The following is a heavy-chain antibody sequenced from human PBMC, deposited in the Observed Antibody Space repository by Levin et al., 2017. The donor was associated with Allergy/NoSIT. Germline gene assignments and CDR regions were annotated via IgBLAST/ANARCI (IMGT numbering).Heavy chain of an antibody. J-gene: IGHJ4*02. CDR2: ISYDGSNK. V-gene: IGHV3-30*04. CDR1: GFTFSSYA. D-gene: IGHD6-19*01. CDR3: ARDRGSGWTGFDY. Sequence: SCAASGFTFSSYAMHWVRQAPGKGLEWVAVISYDGSNKYYADSVKGRFTISRDNSKNTLYLQMNSLRAEDTAVYYCARDRGSGWTGFDYWGQGTLVTVSS.